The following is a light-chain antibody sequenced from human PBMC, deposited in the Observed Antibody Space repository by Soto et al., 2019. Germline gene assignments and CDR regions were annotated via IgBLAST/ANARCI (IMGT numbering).Light chain of an antibody. CDR2: DAS. CDR3: QQYNSYPT. V-gene: IGKV1-5*01. CDR1: QSISSW. Sequence: DIQMTQSPSAVSASVGDRVTITCRASQSISSWLAWYQQKPGKAPKFLIYDASSLESGVPSRFSGSGSGTEFTLTISSLQPDDISTYYCQQYNSYPTFGQGTKVDIK. J-gene: IGKJ1*01.